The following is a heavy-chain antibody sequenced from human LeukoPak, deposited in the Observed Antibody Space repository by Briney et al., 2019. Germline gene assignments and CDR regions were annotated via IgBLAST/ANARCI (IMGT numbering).Heavy chain of an antibody. J-gene: IGHJ4*02. V-gene: IGHV1-69*13. CDR1: GGTFSSYA. CDR3: ARDKYEGNQPLFLDY. CDR2: IIPIFGTA. D-gene: IGHD1-14*01. Sequence: ASVKVSCKASGGTFSSYAISWVRQAPGQGLEWMGGIIPIFGTASYAQKFQGRVTITADESTSTAYMELSSLRSEDTAVYYCARDKYEGNQPLFLDYWGQGTLVTVSS.